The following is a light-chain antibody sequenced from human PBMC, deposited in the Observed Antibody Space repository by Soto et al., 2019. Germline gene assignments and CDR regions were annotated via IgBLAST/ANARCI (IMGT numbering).Light chain of an antibody. Sequence: QPVLTQPPSASASLGASVTLTCTLSSGYSNYKVDWYQQRPGKGPRFVMRVGTGGIVGSKGDGIPDRFSVLGSGLNRYLTIQNIQEEDESDYHCGADHGSGSNFFVVFGGGTKLTVL. CDR1: SGYSNYK. CDR3: GADHGSGSNFFVV. CDR2: VGTGGIVG. J-gene: IGLJ2*01. V-gene: IGLV9-49*01.